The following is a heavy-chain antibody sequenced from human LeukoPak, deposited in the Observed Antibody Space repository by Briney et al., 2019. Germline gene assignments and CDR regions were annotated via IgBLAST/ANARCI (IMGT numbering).Heavy chain of an antibody. V-gene: IGHV3-43*01. J-gene: IGHJ4*02. CDR2: ISWDGDST. CDR3: AKDIHSRWGDGYNYDY. D-gene: IGHD5-12*01. CDR1: GFTFDDYT. Sequence: PGGSLRLSCAASGFTFDDYTMHWVRHAPGKGPEWVSLISWDGDSTYYADSVKGRFTISRDNSKNSLYLQMNSLRTEDTALYYCAKDIHSRWGDGYNYDYWGQGTLVTVSS.